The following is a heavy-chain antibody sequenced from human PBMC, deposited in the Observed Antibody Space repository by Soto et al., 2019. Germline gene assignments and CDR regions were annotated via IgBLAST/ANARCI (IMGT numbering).Heavy chain of an antibody. D-gene: IGHD6-13*01. J-gene: IGHJ6*04. CDR1: GFTFSSYG. Sequence: QVQLVESGGGVVQSGRSLRLSCAASGFTFSSYGMHWVLQAPGKGLEWVAVISYDGSNKYHADSVKGRFTISRDNSKNTLYLKMNSLRAEDTAVYYCAKEASSDWPPYGYHYGMDVGGKGTTVTVSA. CDR2: ISYDGSNK. CDR3: AKEASSDWPPYGYHYGMDV. V-gene: IGHV3-30*18.